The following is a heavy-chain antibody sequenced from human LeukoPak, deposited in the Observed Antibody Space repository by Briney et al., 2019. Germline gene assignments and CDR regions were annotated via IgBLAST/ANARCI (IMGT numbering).Heavy chain of an antibody. CDR3: AKELYYYDSSGPRRGAFDI. CDR1: GFTFRSYA. V-gene: IGHV3-23*01. CDR2: ISGSGGST. J-gene: IGHJ3*02. Sequence: GGSLRLSCAASGFTFRSYAMAWVRQAPGKGLEWVSAISGSGGSTYYADSVKGRFTISRDNSKNTLYLQMNSLRAEDTAVYYCAKELYYYDSSGPRRGAFDIWGQGTMVTVSS. D-gene: IGHD3-22*01.